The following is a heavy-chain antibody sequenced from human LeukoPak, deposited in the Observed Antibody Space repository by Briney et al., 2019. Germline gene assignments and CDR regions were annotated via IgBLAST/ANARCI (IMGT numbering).Heavy chain of an antibody. J-gene: IGHJ5*02. V-gene: IGHV3-21*01. CDR1: GLTFSTYW. CDR3: TRVAQSGPTGWFDP. D-gene: IGHD1-1*01. Sequence: GGSLRLSCAASGLTFSTYWMTWARQAPGKGLEWVSSISTSSSYIYYADSVKGRFTISRDNPGNVMYLQMDSLRAEDTAVYYCTRVAQSGPTGWFDPWGQGTLVTVSS. CDR2: ISTSSSYI.